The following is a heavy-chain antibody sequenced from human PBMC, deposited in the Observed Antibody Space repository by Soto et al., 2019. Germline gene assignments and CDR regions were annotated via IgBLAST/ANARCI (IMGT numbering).Heavy chain of an antibody. D-gene: IGHD1-26*01. Sequence: QLQLQESGPGLVKPSETLSLTCTVSGGSISSSTYYWGWIRQPPGKGLEWIGSIYYSGSTYYIPSLNSRVTMSVDTSKNQFSLRLSSVTAAYTAVYYCARHGSNTGSCAEYFQHWGQGTLVTVSS. J-gene: IGHJ1*01. CDR2: IYYSGST. CDR3: ARHGSNTGSCAEYFQH. V-gene: IGHV4-39*01. CDR1: GGSISSSTYY.